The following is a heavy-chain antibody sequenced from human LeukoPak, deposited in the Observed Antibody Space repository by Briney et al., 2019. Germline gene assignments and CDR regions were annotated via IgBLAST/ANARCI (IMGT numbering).Heavy chain of an antibody. CDR3: ARRDDNLNFFDP. Sequence: SSETLSLTCSVYGVSISGYYWSWIRQSPGKGLEWIGYIYYSGSSNYNPSLKSRLTISVGTSKNQFSLKMNSVTAADTAVYYCARRDDNLNFFDPWGHGTLVTVSS. CDR1: GVSISGYY. J-gene: IGHJ5*02. D-gene: IGHD1-1*01. CDR2: IYYSGSS. V-gene: IGHV4-59*08.